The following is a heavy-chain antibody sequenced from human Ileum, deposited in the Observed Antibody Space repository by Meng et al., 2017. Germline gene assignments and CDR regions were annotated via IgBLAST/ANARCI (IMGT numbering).Heavy chain of an antibody. J-gene: IGHJ4*02. CDR1: GFTFSAYE. CDR2: ISDTGRTI. V-gene: IGHV3-48*03. Sequence: GGPLRLSCAASGFTFSAYELNWFRQTPGKGLEWSAYISDTGRTIYADSVEGRFTISRDNAKNSVFLQMNSLRVEDTALYYCARDKNRGYSAEESGFDLWGQGTLVTVSS. CDR3: ARDKNRGYSAEESGFDL. D-gene: IGHD5-12*01.